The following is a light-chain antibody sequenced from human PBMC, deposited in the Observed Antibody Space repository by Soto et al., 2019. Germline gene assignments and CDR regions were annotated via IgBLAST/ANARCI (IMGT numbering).Light chain of an antibody. CDR1: QTVSSNY. V-gene: IGKV3-20*01. Sequence: EIVLTQSPGPLSSSPGERATLSCSASQTVSSNYLAWYQQKPGQAPRLLIYNASSRATGIPDRFSGSGSGTDFTLTISRLEPEDFAVYYCQQYGNSRGTFGQGTKVDI. J-gene: IGKJ1*01. CDR3: QQYGNSRGT. CDR2: NAS.